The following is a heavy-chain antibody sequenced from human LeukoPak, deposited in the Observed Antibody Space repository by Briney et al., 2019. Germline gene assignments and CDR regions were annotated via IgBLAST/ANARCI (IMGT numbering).Heavy chain of an antibody. J-gene: IGHJ6*02. Sequence: GASVKVSCKASGYTFTSYGISWVRQAPGQGLEWMGWISAYNGNTNYAQKLQGRVTMTTDTSTSTAYMELRSLRSDDTAVYYCASCGSCYSDYYYYYGMVVWGQGTTVTVSS. CDR3: ASCGSCYSDYYYYYGMVV. V-gene: IGHV1-18*01. D-gene: IGHD2-15*01. CDR2: ISAYNGNT. CDR1: GYTFTSYG.